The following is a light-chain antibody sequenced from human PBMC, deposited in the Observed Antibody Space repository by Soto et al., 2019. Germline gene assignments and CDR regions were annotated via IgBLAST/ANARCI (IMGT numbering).Light chain of an antibody. CDR2: AAS. Sequence: AIQLTQSPSSLYASVGDRVTITCRASQAIRTALGWYQQKPGKVPKLLIDAASILQSGVPSRFSGSGSGTDFTLTISSLQPEDFATYYCLLDFRYFWAFGQGTKVEIK. V-gene: IGKV1-6*01. CDR3: LLDFRYFWA. J-gene: IGKJ1*01. CDR1: QAIRTA.